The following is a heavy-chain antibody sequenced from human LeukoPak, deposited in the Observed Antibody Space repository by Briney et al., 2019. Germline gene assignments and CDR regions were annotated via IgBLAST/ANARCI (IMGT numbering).Heavy chain of an antibody. J-gene: IGHJ4*02. Sequence: GGSLRLSCAASGFTFSKYWMTWVRQAPGKGLEWVANIKQDGSEKYYVDSVKGRFTISRDNSKNSLHLQMDSLRAEDAAVYYCASVPAFTMTFDYWGQGSLVTVSS. CDR2: IKQDGSEK. V-gene: IGHV3-7*03. CDR3: ASVPAFTMTFDY. CDR1: GFTFSKYW. D-gene: IGHD3-22*01.